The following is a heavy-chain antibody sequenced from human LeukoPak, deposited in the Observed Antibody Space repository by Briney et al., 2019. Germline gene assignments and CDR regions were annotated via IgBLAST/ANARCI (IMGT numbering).Heavy chain of an antibody. CDR2: IHRDGNNI. Sequence: GGSLRLSCAASGFTFDTYWMHWVRQAPGKGLVWVSRIHRDGNNINYADFVQGRFTVSRDNAKNTLYLQMHSLRVEDTAMYYCARVGFGESADYWGQGTLVTVSS. CDR3: ARVGFGESADY. J-gene: IGHJ4*02. CDR1: GFTFDTYW. V-gene: IGHV3-74*01. D-gene: IGHD3-10*01.